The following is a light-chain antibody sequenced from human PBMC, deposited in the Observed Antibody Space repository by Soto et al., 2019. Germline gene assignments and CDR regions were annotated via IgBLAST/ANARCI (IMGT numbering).Light chain of an antibody. J-gene: IGKJ4*01. CDR2: DAS. CDR1: PSQNRW. CDR3: QQLKNYPLT. Sequence: DIELSQSPSSLSASVGDRVTITCRASPSQNRWLAWYQQKPGKAPKLLIYDASSLESGVPSRFSGSGSGTEFALTISSLQPEDFATYYCQQLKNYPLTFGGGTKVDIK. V-gene: IGKV1-5*01.